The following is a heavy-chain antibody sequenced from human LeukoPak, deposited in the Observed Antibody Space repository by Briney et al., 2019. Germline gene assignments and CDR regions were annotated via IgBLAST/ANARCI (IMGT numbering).Heavy chain of an antibody. CDR3: ARDYDGSGYFGY. CDR2: ISSSSNYI. CDR1: RCRVGIEC. J-gene: IGHJ4*02. D-gene: IGHD3-22*01. Sequence: GESRTPACGSERCRVGIECRNRGSQAQGKGLEWVSSISSSSNYIYYADSVKGRFTISRDNAKNSLYLQMNSLRAEDTAVYYCARDYDGSGYFGYWGQGTLVTVSS. V-gene: IGHV3-21*01.